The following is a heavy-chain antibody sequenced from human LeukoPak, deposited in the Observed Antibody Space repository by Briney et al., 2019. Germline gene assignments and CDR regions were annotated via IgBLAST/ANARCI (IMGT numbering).Heavy chain of an antibody. V-gene: IGHV3-30*18. J-gene: IGHJ3*02. CDR3: AKDSNDKAFDI. CDR2: ISYDGSNK. D-gene: IGHD3-22*01. Sequence: SLRLSCAASGLTVSNKYMTWVRQASGKGLEWVAVISYDGSNKYYADSVKGRFTISRDNSKNTLYLQMNSLRAEDTSVYYCAKDSNDKAFDIWGQGTMVTVSS. CDR1: GLTVSNKY.